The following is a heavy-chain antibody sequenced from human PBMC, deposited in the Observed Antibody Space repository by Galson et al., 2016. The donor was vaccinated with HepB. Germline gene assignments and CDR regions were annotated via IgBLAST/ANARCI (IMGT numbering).Heavy chain of an antibody. CDR1: GFTFRNYG. D-gene: IGHD5-24*01. CDR2: IWYDGNNK. CDR3: VKDLGGAGWLQSGRITYYGMDV. Sequence: SLRLSCAASGFTFRNYGTHWVRQAPGTGLEWVAAIWYDGNNKYYADSVKGRFTTSRDNSKNTLYLQMNSLRVEDTAVYFCVKDLGGAGWLQSGRITYYGMDVWGQGTTVTVSS. J-gene: IGHJ6*02. V-gene: IGHV3-33*06.